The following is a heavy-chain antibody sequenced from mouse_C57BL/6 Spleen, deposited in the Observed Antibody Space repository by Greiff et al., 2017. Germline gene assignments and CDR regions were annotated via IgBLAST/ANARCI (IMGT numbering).Heavy chain of an antibody. Sequence: QVQLQQPGAELVKPGASVKLSCKASGYTFTSYWMHWVKQRPGQGLEWIGMIHPNSGSTNYNEKFKSKATLTVDKSSSTAYMQLRSLTSDNSAVEYCAIEERLITTVVDYWGQGTSVTVSS. D-gene: IGHD1-1*01. CDR1: GYTFTSYW. V-gene: IGHV1-64*01. CDR3: AIEERLITTVVDY. J-gene: IGHJ4*01. CDR2: IHPNSGST.